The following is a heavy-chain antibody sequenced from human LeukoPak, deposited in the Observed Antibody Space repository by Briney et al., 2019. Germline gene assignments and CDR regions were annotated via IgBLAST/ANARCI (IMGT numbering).Heavy chain of an antibody. Sequence: GGSLRLSCAASGFXFSDYYMSWIRQAPGKGLEWVSYISSSSSYTNYADSVKGRFTISRDNAKNSLYLQMNSLRAEDTAVYYCARGGSSWYERLDYFDYWGQGTLVTVSS. CDR2: ISSSSSYT. CDR1: GFXFSDYY. D-gene: IGHD6-13*01. J-gene: IGHJ4*02. V-gene: IGHV3-11*06. CDR3: ARGGSSWYERLDYFDY.